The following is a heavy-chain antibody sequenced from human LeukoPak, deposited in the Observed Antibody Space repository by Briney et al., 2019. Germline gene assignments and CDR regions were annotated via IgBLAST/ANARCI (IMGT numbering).Heavy chain of an antibody. J-gene: IGHJ4*02. CDR1: GGSISSSSYY. CDR3: AKAPDYYDTSAFDY. D-gene: IGHD3-22*01. Sequence: SETLSLTCTVSGGSISSSSYYWGWIRQPPGKGLEWIGSIYFSGSTYYNPSLKSRLTISLDTSNNQFSLKLSSVTAADTAVYYCAKAPDYYDTSAFDYWGQGTLVTVSS. CDR2: IYFSGST. V-gene: IGHV4-39*07.